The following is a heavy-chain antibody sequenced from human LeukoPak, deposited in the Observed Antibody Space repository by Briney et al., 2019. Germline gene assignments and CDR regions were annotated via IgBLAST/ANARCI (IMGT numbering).Heavy chain of an antibody. J-gene: IGHJ4*02. V-gene: IGHV1-46*01. CDR1: GYTFTSYY. CDR3: MREGPGTYYFDF. Sequence: ASVKVSCKASGYTFTSYYIHWVRQAPGQGLEYMGRVRPDGSTAHAEKFQGRVTMTRGTSTSAVFMELSSLISDDTAVYYCMREGPGTYYFDFWGQGTLVTVSS. CDR2: VRPDGST.